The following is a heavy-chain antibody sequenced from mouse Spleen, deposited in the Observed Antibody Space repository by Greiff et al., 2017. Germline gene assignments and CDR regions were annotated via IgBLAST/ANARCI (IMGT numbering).Heavy chain of an antibody. V-gene: IGHV5-12*02. D-gene: IGHD2-4*01. CDR1: GFTFSDYY. J-gene: IGHJ3*01. CDR2: ISNGGGST. CDR3: ARQRDYDYDGGLAY. Sequence: EVKLQESGGGLVQPGGSLKLSCATSGFTFSDYYMYWVRQTPEKRLEWVAYISNGGGSTYYPDTVKGRFTISRDNAKNTLYLQMSRLKSEDTAMYYCARQRDYDYDGGLAYWGQGTLVTVSA.